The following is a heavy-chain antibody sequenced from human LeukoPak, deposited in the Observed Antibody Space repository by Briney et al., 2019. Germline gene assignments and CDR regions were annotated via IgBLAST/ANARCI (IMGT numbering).Heavy chain of an antibody. V-gene: IGHV4-30-2*01. Sequence: SQTLSLTCTVSGGSISSGGYYWSWIRQPPGKGLEWIGYIYHSGSTYYNPSLKSRVTISVDRSKNQFSLKLSSVTAADTAVYYCARFAAGGSYYYYMDVWGKGTTVTVSS. J-gene: IGHJ6*03. CDR2: IYHSGST. CDR1: GGSISSGGYY. CDR3: ARFAAGGSYYYYMDV. D-gene: IGHD6-25*01.